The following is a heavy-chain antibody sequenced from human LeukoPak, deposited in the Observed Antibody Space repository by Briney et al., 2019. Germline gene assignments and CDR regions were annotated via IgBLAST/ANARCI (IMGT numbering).Heavy chain of an antibody. Sequence: GRSLRLSCEASGFTFIGYGMHWVRQAPGKGLEWVAGISYDGSNQYYTDSVKGRFTISRDNSKNTLYLQMNSLRPEDTAVYYYAKPQGGDSWAFDFWGQGTMVTVSS. D-gene: IGHD2-21*02. CDR1: GFTFIGYG. CDR3: AKPQGGDSWAFDF. V-gene: IGHV3-30*18. J-gene: IGHJ3*01. CDR2: ISYDGSNQ.